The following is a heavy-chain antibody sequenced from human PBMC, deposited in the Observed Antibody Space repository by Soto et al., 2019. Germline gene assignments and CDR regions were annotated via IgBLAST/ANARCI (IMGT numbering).Heavy chain of an antibody. CDR3: ARDYYKYYDSSGYYRSPAY. Sequence: GGSLRLSCAASGFTFSSYAMHWVRQAPGKGLEWVALISYDGSDKDYADSVKGRFTISRDNSRNTLFLQMNSLRAEDTAVHYCARDYYKYYDSSGYYRSPAYWGQGTLVTGSS. V-gene: IGHV3-30-3*01. J-gene: IGHJ4*02. CDR2: ISYDGSDK. D-gene: IGHD3-22*01. CDR1: GFTFSSYA.